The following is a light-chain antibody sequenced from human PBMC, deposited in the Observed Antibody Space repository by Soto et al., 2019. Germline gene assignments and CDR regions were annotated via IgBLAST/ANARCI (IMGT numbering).Light chain of an antibody. V-gene: IGLV3-21*02. CDR3: QVWESSSDQYV. CDR1: NIGSKS. J-gene: IGLJ1*01. Sequence: SYELTQPPSVSVAPGQTTTITCGGNNIGSKSVHWYQQKPGQAPVLVVYDDTDRPSGIPERFPGSNSGNTATLSISRVEAGDEADYYCQVWESSSDQYVFGTGTKVTVL. CDR2: DDT.